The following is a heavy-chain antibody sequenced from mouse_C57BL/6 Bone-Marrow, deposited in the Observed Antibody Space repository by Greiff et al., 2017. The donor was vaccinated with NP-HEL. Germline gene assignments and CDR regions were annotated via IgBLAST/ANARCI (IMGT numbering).Heavy chain of an antibody. Sequence: EVKLMESGPGLAKPSQTLSLPCSVTGYSITSDYWNWIRKFPGNKLEYMGYISYSGSTYYNPSLKSRISITRDTSKNQYYLQLNSVTTEDTATYYCARYPTVVATDWYFDVWGTGTTVTVSS. J-gene: IGHJ1*03. CDR3: ARYPTVVATDWYFDV. CDR2: ISYSGST. CDR1: GYSITSDY. V-gene: IGHV3-8*01. D-gene: IGHD1-1*01.